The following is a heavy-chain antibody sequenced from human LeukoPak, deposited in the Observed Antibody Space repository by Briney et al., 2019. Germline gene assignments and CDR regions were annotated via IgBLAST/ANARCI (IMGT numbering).Heavy chain of an antibody. D-gene: IGHD6-13*01. CDR1: EYTFTGYY. V-gene: IGHV1-2*02. CDR2: INPNGGGT. J-gene: IGHJ4*02. CDR3: ARKGPNSSSWYHFDY. Sequence: ASVKVSCTASEYTFTGYYMHWVRQAPGQGLEWMGWINPNGGGTSYAQKFWGRVTMTRDTSIDTAYMDLSSLRSDDTAVYYCARKGPNSSSWYHFDYWGQGTLVTVSS.